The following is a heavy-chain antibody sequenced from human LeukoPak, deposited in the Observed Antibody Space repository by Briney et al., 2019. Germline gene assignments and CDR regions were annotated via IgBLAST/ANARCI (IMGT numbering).Heavy chain of an antibody. CDR1: GFTFSTYA. V-gene: IGHV3-23*01. CDR2: ISDSGGET. D-gene: IGHD3-10*01. J-gene: IGHJ4*02. CDR3: AKSHSVAQRGYFDF. Sequence: QSGGSLRRSCAASGFTFSTYAMSWVRLAPGKGLEWVSTISDSGGETYYADSVKGRFTISRDNSKNTLYLQMNSLRAEDTAFYYCAKSHSVAQRGYFDFWGQGTLVTVSS.